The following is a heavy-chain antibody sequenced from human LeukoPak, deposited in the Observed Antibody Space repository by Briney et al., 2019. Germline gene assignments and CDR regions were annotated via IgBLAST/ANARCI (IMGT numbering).Heavy chain of an antibody. CDR1: GYSFTNYG. CDR2: IYPGDSDT. V-gene: IGHV5-51*01. J-gene: IGHJ5*02. D-gene: IGHD2-15*01. CDR3: ARHGIGYCTGGSCYPIT. Sequence: GESLQISCKDSGYSFTNYGIGWVRQMPGKGLEWMGIIYPGDSDTRYSPSFQGQVTISAGKSMSTSYLQWTSLKASDTAMYYCARHGIGYCTGGSCYPITWGQGTLVTVSS.